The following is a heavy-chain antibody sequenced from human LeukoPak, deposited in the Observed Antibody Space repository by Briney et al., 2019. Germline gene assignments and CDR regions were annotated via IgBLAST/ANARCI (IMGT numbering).Heavy chain of an antibody. CDR3: AKGPYYDFWSSYYTGAYFDY. V-gene: IGHV3-23*01. J-gene: IGHJ4*02. D-gene: IGHD3-3*01. CDR1: GFTFSSYG. CDR2: ISGNGGST. Sequence: PGGSLRLSCAASGFTFSSYGMSWVRQAPGKGLEWVSAISGNGGSTYDADSVKGRFTISRDTSKNTLQLQMDGLRAEDTAVYYCAKGPYYDFWSSYYTGAYFDYWGQGALVTVSS.